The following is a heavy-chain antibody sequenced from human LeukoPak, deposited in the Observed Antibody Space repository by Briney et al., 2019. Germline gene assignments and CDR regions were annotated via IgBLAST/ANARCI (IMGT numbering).Heavy chain of an antibody. V-gene: IGHV3-53*01. Sequence: PPGGSLRLSCAASGFNVSSNYMNWVRQAPGKGLEWVSAIYRGGTTYYADSVKGRFTISRDNSKNTLYLQMNSLRAEDTAVYYCARDLGGGKLQVTHWGQGTLVTVSS. CDR3: ARDLGGGKLQVTH. D-gene: IGHD1-26*01. CDR1: GFNVSSNY. CDR2: IYRGGTT. J-gene: IGHJ4*02.